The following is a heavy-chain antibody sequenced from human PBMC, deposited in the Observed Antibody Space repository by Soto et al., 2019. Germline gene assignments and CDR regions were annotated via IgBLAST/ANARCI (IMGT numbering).Heavy chain of an antibody. CDR1: GYTFTSYA. J-gene: IGHJ6*02. Sequence: ASVKVSCKASGYTFTSYAMHWVRQAPGQRLEWMGWINAGNGNTKYSQKFQGRVTITRDTSASTAYMELSSLRSEDTAVYYCARVIRITGTPGYYGMDVWGQGTTVTVSS. CDR2: INAGNGNT. D-gene: IGHD1-20*01. CDR3: ARVIRITGTPGYYGMDV. V-gene: IGHV1-3*01.